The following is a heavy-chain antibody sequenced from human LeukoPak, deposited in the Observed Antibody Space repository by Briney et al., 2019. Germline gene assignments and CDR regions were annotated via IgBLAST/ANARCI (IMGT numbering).Heavy chain of an antibody. V-gene: IGHV4-59*01. CDR1: GGSISSYY. CDR3: GRGCKIFYYYYMDV. D-gene: IGHD2/OR15-2a*01. J-gene: IGHJ6*03. Sequence: SETLSLTCTVSGGSISSYYWSWIRQPPGKGLEWIGYIYYSGSTNYNPSLKSRVTISVDTSKNQFSLKLCSVAAADEAVYYCGRGCKIFYYYYMDVWGKGTTVTVSS. CDR2: IYYSGST.